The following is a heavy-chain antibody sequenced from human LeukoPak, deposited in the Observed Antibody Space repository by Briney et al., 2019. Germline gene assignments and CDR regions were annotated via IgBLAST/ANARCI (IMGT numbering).Heavy chain of an antibody. D-gene: IGHD2-2*02. J-gene: IGHJ6*02. V-gene: IGHV1-69*04. CDR2: FIPILGIA. CDR3: ARIQAVGVPVAIDAYYSYGMDV. CDR1: GGTFSSYV. Sequence: SVKVSCKASGGTFSSYVINWVRQAPGQGLERMGRFIPILGIATYAQKFQGRVTITADRSTSTAYMELSSLRSEDAAVYYCARIQAVGVPVAIDAYYSYGMDVWGQGTAVTVSS.